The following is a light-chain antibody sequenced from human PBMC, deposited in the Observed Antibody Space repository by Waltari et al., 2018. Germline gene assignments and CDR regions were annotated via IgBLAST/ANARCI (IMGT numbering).Light chain of an antibody. CDR1: QSVSGW. CDR3: QQYSTVSRT. J-gene: IGKJ1*01. CDR2: KAS. V-gene: IGKV1-5*03. Sequence: DIQMTPSPSTLSASVGDRITVTCRASQSVSGWLGWYQEKPRQAPNLLIYKASSLESGVPSRFSGRGSGTEFALTISSLQPDDFATYDGQQYSTVSRTFGQGTKVEIK.